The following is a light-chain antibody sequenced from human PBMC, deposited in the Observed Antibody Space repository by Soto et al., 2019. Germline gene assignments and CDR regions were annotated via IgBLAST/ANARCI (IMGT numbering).Light chain of an antibody. CDR2: EVS. Sequence: QPVLTQPASVSGSPGQSITIPCTGTSSDVGGYIYVSWYQQYPGKAPKLIIYEVSNRPSGVSDRFSGSKSGNTASLTISGLQADDEADYYCSSYSSGSALYVFGTGTKVTVL. J-gene: IGLJ1*01. CDR3: SSYSSGSALYV. CDR1: SSDVGGYIY. V-gene: IGLV2-14*01.